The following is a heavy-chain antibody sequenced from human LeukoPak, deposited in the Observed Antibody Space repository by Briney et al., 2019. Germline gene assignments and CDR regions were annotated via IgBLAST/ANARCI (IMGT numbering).Heavy chain of an antibody. V-gene: IGHV3-30*02. CDR2: IRYDGSNK. CDR1: GFTFSSYG. CDR3: ASPPEAYDYVWGSFPYY. J-gene: IGHJ4*02. D-gene: IGHD3-16*01. Sequence: GGSLRLSCAASGFTFSSYGMHWVRQAPGKGLEWVAFIRYDGSNKYYADSVKGRFTISRDNSKNTLYLQMNSLRAEDTAVYYCASPPEAYDYVWGSFPYYWGQGTLVTVSS.